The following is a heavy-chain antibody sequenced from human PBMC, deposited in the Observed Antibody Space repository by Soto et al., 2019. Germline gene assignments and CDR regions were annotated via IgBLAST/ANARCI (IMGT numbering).Heavy chain of an antibody. D-gene: IGHD6-6*01. CDR3: AKGWGDSYSSSYVLGY. J-gene: IGHJ4*02. CDR1: GFTFSSYA. CDR2: ISGSGGST. Sequence: GGSLRLSCAASGFTFSSYAMSWVRQAPGKGLEWVSAISGSGGSTYYADSVKGRFTISRDNSKNTLYLQMNSLRAEDTAVYYCAKGWGDSYSSSYVLGYWGQGTLVTVSS. V-gene: IGHV3-23*01.